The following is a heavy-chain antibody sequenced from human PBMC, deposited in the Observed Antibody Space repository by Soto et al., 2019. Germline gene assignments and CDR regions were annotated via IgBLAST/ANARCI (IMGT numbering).Heavy chain of an antibody. CDR3: ARGRYGDY. CDR1: GYDFTTYG. CDR2: ISAHNGNT. Sequence: QVHLVQSGAEVKKPGASVKVSCKGSGYDFTTYGITWVRQAPGQGLEWMGWISAHNGNTNYAQKLQGRVTVTRDTSTSTAYMERRSLRSDDTAVYYCARGRYGDYWGQGALVTVSS. D-gene: IGHD1-1*01. J-gene: IGHJ4*02. V-gene: IGHV1-18*01.